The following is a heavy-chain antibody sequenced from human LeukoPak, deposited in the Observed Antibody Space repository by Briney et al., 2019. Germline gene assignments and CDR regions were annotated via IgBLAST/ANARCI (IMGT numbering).Heavy chain of an antibody. CDR2: IKQDGSEK. D-gene: IGHD1-26*01. J-gene: IGHJ5*02. CDR3: ARGWELDP. Sequence: GGCLRLSCAASGFPFSRYWLSWVRQAPGKGLEWGANIKQDGSEKYYVDSVKGRFTISRDNAKTSLYLQMNSLRVEDTAVYYCARGWELDPWGQGTLVTVSS. CDR1: GFPFSRYW. V-gene: IGHV3-7*05.